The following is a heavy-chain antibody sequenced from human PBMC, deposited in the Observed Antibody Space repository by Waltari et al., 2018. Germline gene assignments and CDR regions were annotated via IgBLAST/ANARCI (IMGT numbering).Heavy chain of an antibody. CDR1: GFTFSSYS. J-gene: IGHJ4*02. D-gene: IGHD6-13*01. Sequence: EVQLVESGGGLVKPGGSLRLSCAASGFTFSSYSMNWVRQAPGKGLEWVSSISSSSSYIYYADSVKGRFTISRDNAKNSLYLQMNSLRAEDTAVYYCARDLKGIAAAGTMVDYWGQGTLVTVSS. CDR2: ISSSSSYI. CDR3: ARDLKGIAAAGTMVDY. V-gene: IGHV3-21*01.